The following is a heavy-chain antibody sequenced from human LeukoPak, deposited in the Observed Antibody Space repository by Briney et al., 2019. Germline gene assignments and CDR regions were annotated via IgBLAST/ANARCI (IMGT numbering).Heavy chain of an antibody. Sequence: GGSLRLSCAASGFTFSSFSLHWVRQAPGKGLEWMALISHDGGDKYADSVKGRFTVSRDNSKNTLYLQMNSLRTEDTAVYYCVRYSGYDYFFDYWGQGSLVTVSS. D-gene: IGHD5-12*01. CDR1: GFTFSSFS. CDR2: ISHDGGDK. CDR3: VRYSGYDYFFDY. V-gene: IGHV3-30*03. J-gene: IGHJ4*02.